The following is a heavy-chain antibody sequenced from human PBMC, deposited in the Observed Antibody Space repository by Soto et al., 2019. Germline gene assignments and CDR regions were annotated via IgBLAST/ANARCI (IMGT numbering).Heavy chain of an antibody. CDR2: IYHSGSA. J-gene: IGHJ4*02. Sequence: LSLTCAVSGYSISSGYNWGWIRQSPGKGLEWIASIYHSGSAYYRPSLESRVTISVDTSKNQFSLKLVSVTAADTAVYYCAREWAQMIRVAPSRRPGFSDYWGQGALVTVSS. V-gene: IGHV4-38-2*02. CDR3: AREWAQMIRVAPSRRPGFSDY. D-gene: IGHD3-10*01. CDR1: GYSISSGYN.